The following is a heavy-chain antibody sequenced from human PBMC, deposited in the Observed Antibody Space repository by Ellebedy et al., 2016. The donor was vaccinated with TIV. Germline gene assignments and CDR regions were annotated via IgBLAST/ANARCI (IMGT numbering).Heavy chain of an antibody. Sequence: GGSLRLSCAASGFTFSSYNMNWVRQAPGKGLEWVSSIGSTSSDIDYADSVKGRFTISRDNTKNSLYLQMNSLRAEDTAVYYCAGDPPQSGFALDVWGQGTTVTVSS. CDR1: GFTFSSYN. CDR3: AGDPPQSGFALDV. CDR2: IGSTSSDI. J-gene: IGHJ6*02. D-gene: IGHD3-3*01. V-gene: IGHV3-21*01.